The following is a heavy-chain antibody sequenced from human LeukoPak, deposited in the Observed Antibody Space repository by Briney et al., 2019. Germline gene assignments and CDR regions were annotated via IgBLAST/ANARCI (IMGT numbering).Heavy chain of an antibody. D-gene: IGHD3-10*01. CDR3: AAQTHFTMVRGVSTGDY. V-gene: IGHV3-66*01. Sequence: QPGGSLRLSCAASGFTVSSNYMSWVRQAPGKGLEWVSVIYSGGSTYYADSVKGRFTISRDNSKNTLYLQMNSLRAEDTAVYYCAAQTHFTMVRGVSTGDYWGQGTLVTVSS. CDR1: GFTVSSNY. J-gene: IGHJ4*02. CDR2: IYSGGST.